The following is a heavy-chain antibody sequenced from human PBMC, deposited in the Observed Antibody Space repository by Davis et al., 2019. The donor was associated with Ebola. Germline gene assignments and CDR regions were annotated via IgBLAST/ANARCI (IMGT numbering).Heavy chain of an antibody. CDR2: IYPGDSDT. D-gene: IGHD1-7*01. CDR1: GYSFGSYW. J-gene: IGHJ4*02. Sequence: GESLKISCKGSGYSFGSYWIAWVRQMPGKGLEWMGIIYPGDSDTRYSPSFQGQVTISVDRSITTAYLQWSSLKASDTAMYYCARSGWNYGSHFDYWGQGTLVTVSS. V-gene: IGHV5-51*01. CDR3: ARSGWNYGSHFDY.